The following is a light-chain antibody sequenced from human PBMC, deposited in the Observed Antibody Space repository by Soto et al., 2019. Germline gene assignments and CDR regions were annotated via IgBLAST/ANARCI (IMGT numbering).Light chain of an antibody. J-gene: IGKJ2*01. Sequence: EIVLTQSPGTLSLSPGERATLSCRASQSVSSSYLAWYQQKPGQAPRLLIYGASSRATGIPDRFSGSGSVTDSTLTISRLEPEDFAVYYCQQYGSSPKTFGQGTKLEIK. CDR1: QSVSSSY. CDR2: GAS. V-gene: IGKV3-20*01. CDR3: QQYGSSPKT.